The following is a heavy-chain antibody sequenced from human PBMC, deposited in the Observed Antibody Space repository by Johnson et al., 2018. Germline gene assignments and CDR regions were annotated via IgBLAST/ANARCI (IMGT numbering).Heavy chain of an antibody. CDR1: GFTFDDYT. D-gene: IGHD3-10*01. V-gene: IGHV3-43*01. Sequence: VQSGGSLRLSCAVXGFTFDDYTFHWVRQAPGKGLEWVSLISWDGGSRYYARSVKGRFTISRNNSKNSLYLQMNRLRNEDTALYYCAKDRGGSGTYYPHIYYYYMDVWGKGTTVTVSS. CDR3: AKDRGGSGTYYPHIYYYYMDV. CDR2: ISWDGGSR. J-gene: IGHJ6*03.